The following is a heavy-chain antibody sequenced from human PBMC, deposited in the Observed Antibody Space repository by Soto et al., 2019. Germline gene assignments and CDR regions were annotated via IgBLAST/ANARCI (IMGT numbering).Heavy chain of an antibody. CDR1: GGSFSGYY. CDR2: INHSGST. Sequence: QVQLQQWGAGLLKPSETLSLTCAVYGGSFSGYYWSWIRQPPGKGLEWIGEINHSGSTNYNPPLRSQVTLPVDTSKNQFSLKLSSVTAADTAVYYCARRGQWLNLDYWGQGTLVTVSS. V-gene: IGHV4-34*01. CDR3: ARRGQWLNLDY. J-gene: IGHJ4*02. D-gene: IGHD6-19*01.